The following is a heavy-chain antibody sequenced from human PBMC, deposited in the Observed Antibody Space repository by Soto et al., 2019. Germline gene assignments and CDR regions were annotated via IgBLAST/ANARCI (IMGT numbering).Heavy chain of an antibody. CDR2: MYYTGDT. Sequence: SETLSLTCTVSGGSIHGYYWPWSRQAPGRELEWIGYMYYTGDTNYNHSLKSRVSISIDKSKNLFSLNLTSVTAADTAIYYCARLVTGEAAGTFWFDPWGQGTQVTVSS. CDR1: GGSIHGYY. CDR3: ARLVTGEAAGTFWFDP. D-gene: IGHD1-1*01. J-gene: IGHJ5*02. V-gene: IGHV4-59*01.